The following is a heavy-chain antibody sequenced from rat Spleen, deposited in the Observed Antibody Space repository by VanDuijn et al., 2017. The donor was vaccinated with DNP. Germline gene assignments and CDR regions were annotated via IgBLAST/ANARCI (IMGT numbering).Heavy chain of an antibody. V-gene: IGHV5-25*01. CDR1: GFTFSNYY. CDR3: ARHERTTGMGFDY. Sequence: EVQLVESGGGLVQPGRSLKLSCAASGFTFSNYYMAWIRQAPGKGLEWIASISTDGGNIYYPDSVKGRFTISRDNAVNTIYLQMNSLRSEDTATYYCARHERTTGMGFDYWGQGVMVTVSS. D-gene: IGHD1-7*01. J-gene: IGHJ2*01. CDR2: ISTDGGNI.